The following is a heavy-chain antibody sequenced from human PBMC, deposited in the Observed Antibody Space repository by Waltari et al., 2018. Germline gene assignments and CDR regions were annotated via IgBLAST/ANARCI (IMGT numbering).Heavy chain of an antibody. CDR1: GGSISGYY. CDR2: ISYSGNT. Sequence: QVQLQESGPGLVKPSETLSLTCTVSGGSISGYYWNWIRQPPGKGLEWIGSISYSGNTNYTPSLKSRVTISIDTSKNQFSLKLSSVTAADTAVYYCARDTLVPAAITPYYYYFGMDVWGQGTAVTVS. D-gene: IGHD2-2*02. V-gene: IGHV4-59*01. CDR3: ARDTLVPAAITPYYYYFGMDV. J-gene: IGHJ6*02.